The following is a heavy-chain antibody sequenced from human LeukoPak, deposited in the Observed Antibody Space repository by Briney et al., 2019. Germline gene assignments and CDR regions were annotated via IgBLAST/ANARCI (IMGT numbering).Heavy chain of an antibody. V-gene: IGHV1-2*02. Sequence: AASVKVSCKASGYTFTGYYIHWVRQAPGQGLEWMGWINPNSGGTNYAQKFQGRVTMTRDTSISTAYMELSRLRSDDTAVYYCAIDRCSSTSCYMVFGYWGQGTLVAVSS. D-gene: IGHD2-2*02. CDR3: AIDRCSSTSCYMVFGY. CDR1: GYTFTGYY. CDR2: INPNSGGT. J-gene: IGHJ4*02.